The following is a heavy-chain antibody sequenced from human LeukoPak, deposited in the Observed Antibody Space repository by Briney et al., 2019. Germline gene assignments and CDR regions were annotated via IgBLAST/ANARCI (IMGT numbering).Heavy chain of an antibody. CDR2: IYYSGST. V-gene: IGHV4-61*01. CDR1: GGSVSSGSYY. J-gene: IGHJ5*02. CDR3: ARDRTSFLFDP. Sequence: SETLSLTCTVSGGSVSSGSYYWSRIRQPPGKGLEWIGYIYYSGSTNYNPSLKSRVTISVDTSKNQFSLKLSSVTAADTAVYYCARDRTSFLFDPWGQGTLVTVSS. D-gene: IGHD3-16*02.